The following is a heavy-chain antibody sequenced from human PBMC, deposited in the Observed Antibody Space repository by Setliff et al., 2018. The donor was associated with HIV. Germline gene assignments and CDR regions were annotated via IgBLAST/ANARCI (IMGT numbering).Heavy chain of an antibody. D-gene: IGHD6-13*01. CDR3: ARGSYSSSWYGSHFDY. V-gene: IGHV4-39*02. CDR1: GGSITSRSYY. J-gene: IGHJ4*02. Sequence: SETLSLTCTVSGGSITSRSYYWGWIRQPPGKGLEWLGTMYYSGSIYYNPSLKSRVTISVDTSKNELSLKLRSVTAADAAVYYCARGSYSSSWYGSHFDYWGQGILVTVSS. CDR2: MYYSGSI.